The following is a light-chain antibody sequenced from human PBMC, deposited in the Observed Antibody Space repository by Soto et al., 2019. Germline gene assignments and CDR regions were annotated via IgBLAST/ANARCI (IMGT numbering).Light chain of an antibody. CDR1: QSVSSY. J-gene: IGKJ4*01. V-gene: IGKV3-20*01. Sequence: EIALTQSPGTLSLSPGERATLSCWASQSVSSYLAWYQQKPSQSPRLLIYGASSRATGIPDRFSGSGSGTVFTLIFSRLEPEDFAVYYCQQYGSSPLTFGGGTKGDIK. CDR3: QQYGSSPLT. CDR2: GAS.